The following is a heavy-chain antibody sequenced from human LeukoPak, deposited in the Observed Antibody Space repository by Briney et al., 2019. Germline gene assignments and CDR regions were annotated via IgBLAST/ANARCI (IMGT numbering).Heavy chain of an antibody. CDR3: ARGSEWELLSCDF. CDR1: GFTFSSYS. D-gene: IGHD1-26*01. V-gene: IGHV3-21*01. CDR2: ISTSSSYV. J-gene: IGHJ4*02. Sequence: ETGGSLRLSCAASGFTFSSYSMNWVRQAPGKGLEWVSSISTSSSYVYYADSVKGRFTISRDNAKNSLYLQMNSLRAEDTAVYYCARGSEWELLSCDFWGQGTVVTVSS.